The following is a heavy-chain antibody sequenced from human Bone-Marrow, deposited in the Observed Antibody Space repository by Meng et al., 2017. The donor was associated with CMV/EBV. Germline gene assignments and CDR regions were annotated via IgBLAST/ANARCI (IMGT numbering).Heavy chain of an antibody. V-gene: IGHV1-8*01. D-gene: IGHD2-2*01. CDR2: MNPNSGNT. CDR3: ARGLVVVPAATTNYYYYGRDV. CDR1: GYTFTSYD. J-gene: IGHJ6*02. Sequence: ASVKVSCKASGYTFTSYDINWVRQATGQGLEWMGWMNPNSGNTGYAQKFQGRVTMTRNTSISTAYMELRSLRSDDTAVYYCARGLVVVPAATTNYYYYGRDVWGQGNTVTVAS.